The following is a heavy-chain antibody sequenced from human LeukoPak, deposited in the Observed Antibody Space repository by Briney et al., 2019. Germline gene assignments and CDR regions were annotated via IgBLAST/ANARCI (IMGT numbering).Heavy chain of an antibody. D-gene: IGHD3-22*01. CDR3: ARSDAGPYSSGYGHLDY. V-gene: IGHV1-69*05. CDR2: IIPIFGTV. J-gene: IGHJ4*02. Sequence: GASVKVSCKASGGTFSSYAISWVRQAPGQGLEWMGGIIPIFGTVNYAQKFQGRVTMTRDTSTSTVYMELSSLRSEDTAVYYCARSDAGPYSSGYGHLDYWGQGTLVTVSS. CDR1: GGTFSSYA.